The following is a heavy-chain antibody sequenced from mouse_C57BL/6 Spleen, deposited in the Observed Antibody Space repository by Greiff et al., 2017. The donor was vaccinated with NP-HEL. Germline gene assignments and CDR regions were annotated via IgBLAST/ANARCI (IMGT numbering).Heavy chain of an antibody. D-gene: IGHD2-5*01. Sequence: EVQLVESVRHLVKPGGSLKLYCAAVGGEGRGCWMVVGWGGPDKRLEWVANISSVGWKNYYPDSVKGRFTISRDNAKNTLYLQMSSLKSEDTAMNYCTRQSYSNYDSYAMDYWGQGTSVTVSS. CDR2: ISSVGWKN. CDR3: TRQSYSNYDSYAMDY. V-gene: IGHV5-6*01. J-gene: IGHJ4*01. CDR1: GGEGRGCW.